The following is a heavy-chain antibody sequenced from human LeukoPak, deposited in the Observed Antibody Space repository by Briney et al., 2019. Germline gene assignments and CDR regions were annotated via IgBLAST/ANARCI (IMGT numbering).Heavy chain of an antibody. CDR1: GYSFTNYW. CDR3: ARVAPYSTTWYFDY. CDR2: IYPGDSDT. V-gene: IGHV5-51*01. Sequence: GESLKISCKGSGYSFTNYWIGWVRPMPGKGLEWMGLIYPGDSDTRYSPSFQGQVTISADKSFSTAYLQWSSLKASDTAMYYCARVAPYSTTWYFDYWGQGTLVTVSS. J-gene: IGHJ4*02. D-gene: IGHD6-13*01.